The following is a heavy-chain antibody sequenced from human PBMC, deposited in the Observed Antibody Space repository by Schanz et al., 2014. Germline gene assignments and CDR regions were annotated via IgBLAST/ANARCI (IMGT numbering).Heavy chain of an antibody. Sequence: VQLAESGGGLVQPGGSLRLSCAASGFTFSGFWMTWVRQAPGKGLEWVAVISYDGSKKSYADSVKGRFTISRDNSKNTLFLQLNSLRADDTAVYYCAKYRGYYRVSGSYRELEYWGQGTLVTVSS. D-gene: IGHD3-10*01. CDR1: GFTFSGFW. J-gene: IGHJ4*02. CDR3: AKYRGYYRVSGSYRELEY. CDR2: ISYDGSKK. V-gene: IGHV3-30*18.